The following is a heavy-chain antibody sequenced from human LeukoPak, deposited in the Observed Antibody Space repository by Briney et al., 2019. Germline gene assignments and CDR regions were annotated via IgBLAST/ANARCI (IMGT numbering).Heavy chain of an antibody. Sequence: GGSLRLFCEASEFTFRKYAMIWVPQAPRKGVEWVSNISGRDSCTNSAYSVKGRFTVSRDNSKNTLYLQMDGLRAEDTAIYYCAKEESTFTFYYDSSSFDAFDIWGQGTMVTVSS. CDR2: ISGRDSCT. V-gene: IGHV3-23*01. CDR3: AKEESTFTFYYDSSSFDAFDI. CDR1: EFTFRKYA. D-gene: IGHD3-22*01. J-gene: IGHJ3*02.